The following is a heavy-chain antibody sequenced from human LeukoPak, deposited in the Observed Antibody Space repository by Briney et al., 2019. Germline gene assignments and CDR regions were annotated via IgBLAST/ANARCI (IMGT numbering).Heavy chain of an antibody. CDR3: AKGDYDYVWGSYRPLGLDY. Sequence: GGSLRLSCAASGFTFSSYVLHWVRQAPGKGLEWVAIISYDGSNKYYADSVKGRFTISRDNSKNTLYLQMNSLRAEDTAVYYCAKGDYDYVWGSYRPLGLDYWGQGTLVTVSS. D-gene: IGHD3-16*02. V-gene: IGHV3-30*04. CDR1: GFTFSSYV. CDR2: ISYDGSNK. J-gene: IGHJ4*02.